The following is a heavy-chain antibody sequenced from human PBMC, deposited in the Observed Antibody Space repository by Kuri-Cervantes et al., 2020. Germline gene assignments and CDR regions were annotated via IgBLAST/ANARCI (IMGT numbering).Heavy chain of an antibody. V-gene: IGHV3-7*03. D-gene: IGHD5-12*01. Sequence: GESLKISCAASGFTFSSYWMSWVRQAPGKGLEWVANIKQDGSEKYYVDSVKGRFTISRDNAKNSLYLQMNSLRAEDTAVYYCARDSLRSGYDYWGQGTLVTVSS. CDR3: ARDSLRSGYDY. J-gene: IGHJ4*02. CDR2: IKQDGSEK. CDR1: GFTFSSYW.